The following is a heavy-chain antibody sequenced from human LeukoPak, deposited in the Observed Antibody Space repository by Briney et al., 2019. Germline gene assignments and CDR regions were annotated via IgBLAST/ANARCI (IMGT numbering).Heavy chain of an antibody. V-gene: IGHV3-30*03. CDR1: GFTFSSYG. CDR2: ISYDGSNK. J-gene: IGHJ6*04. D-gene: IGHD6-25*01. CDR3: AFPLAPLAGDGMDV. Sequence: GRSLRLSCAASGFTFSSYGMHWVRQAPDKGLEWVADISYDGSNKYYADSVKGRFTISRDNSKNTLYLQMNSLRAEDTAVYYCAFPLAPLAGDGMDVWGKGTTVTVSS.